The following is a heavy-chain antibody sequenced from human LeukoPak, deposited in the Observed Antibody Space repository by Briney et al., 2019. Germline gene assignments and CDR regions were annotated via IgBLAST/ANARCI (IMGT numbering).Heavy chain of an antibody. Sequence: SSETLSLTCTVSGGSISSYYWSWIRQPPGKGLEWIGYIYYSGSTNYNPSFKSRVTISLDMSKKQSSLRLRSVTPADTAVYYCARLPYGATVPTYFDYWGQGTLVTVFS. V-gene: IGHV4-59*01. D-gene: IGHD1-26*01. CDR3: ARLPYGATVPTYFDY. J-gene: IGHJ4*02. CDR2: IYYSGST. CDR1: GGSISSYY.